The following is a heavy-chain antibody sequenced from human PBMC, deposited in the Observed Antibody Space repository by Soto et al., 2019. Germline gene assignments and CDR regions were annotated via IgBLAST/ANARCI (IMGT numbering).Heavy chain of an antibody. V-gene: IGHV4-59*01. J-gene: IGHJ5*02. Sequence: SETLSLTCTVSGGSISSYYWSWIRQPPGKGLEWIGYIYYSGSTNYNPSLKSRVTISVDTSKNQFSLKLSSVTAADTAVYYCARDLKSFEDYSGNWFDPWGQGTLVTVLL. CDR3: ARDLKSFEDYSGNWFDP. CDR1: GGSISSYY. CDR2: IYYSGST. D-gene: IGHD4-4*01.